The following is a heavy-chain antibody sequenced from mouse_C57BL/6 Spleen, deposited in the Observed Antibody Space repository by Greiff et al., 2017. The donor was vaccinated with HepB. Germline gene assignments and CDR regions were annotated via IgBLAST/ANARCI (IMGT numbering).Heavy chain of an antibody. V-gene: IGHV1-55*01. D-gene: IGHD2-4*01. CDR1: GYTFTSYW. CDR3: ARKGIYYDYDERIYYAMDY. J-gene: IGHJ4*01. CDR2: IYPGSGST. Sequence: VQLQQSGAELVKPGASVKMSCKASGYTFTSYWITWVKQRPGQGLEWIGDIYPGSGSTNYNEKFKSKATLTVDTSSSTAYMQLSSLTSEDSAVYYCARKGIYYDYDERIYYAMDYWGQGTSVTVSS.